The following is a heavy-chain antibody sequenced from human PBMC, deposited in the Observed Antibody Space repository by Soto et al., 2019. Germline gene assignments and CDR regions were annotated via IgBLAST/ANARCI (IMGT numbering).Heavy chain of an antibody. CDR2: ISAYNGNT. J-gene: IGHJ6*02. D-gene: IGHD3-3*01. CDR1: GYTFTSYG. Sequence: GASVKVSCKASGYTFTSYGISWVRQAPGQGLEWMGWISAYNGNTNYAQKLQGRVTMTTDTSTSTAYMELRSLRSDDTAVYYCARDQPSITIFGVVIFWYYGMDVWGQGTTVTVSS. CDR3: ARDQPSITIFGVVIFWYYGMDV. V-gene: IGHV1-18*01.